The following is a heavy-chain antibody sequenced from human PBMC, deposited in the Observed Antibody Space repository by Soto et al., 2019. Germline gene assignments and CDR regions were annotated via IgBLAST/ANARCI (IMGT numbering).Heavy chain of an antibody. CDR2: ISYDGSNK. D-gene: IGHD3-16*02. CDR1: GFTFSSYG. V-gene: IGHV3-30*18. Sequence: LRLSCAASGFTFSSYGMHWVRQAPGKGLEWVAVISYDGSNKYYADSVKGRFTISRDNSKNTLYLQMNSLRAEDTAVYYCAKDYRYYDYVWGSYRYYGCDYWGQGTLVTVSS. J-gene: IGHJ4*02. CDR3: AKDYRYYDYVWGSYRYYGCDY.